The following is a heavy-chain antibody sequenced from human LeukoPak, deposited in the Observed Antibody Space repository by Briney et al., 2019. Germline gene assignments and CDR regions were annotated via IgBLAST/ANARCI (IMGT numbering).Heavy chain of an antibody. CDR1: GGSISSYY. CDR3: ARLVNRKLFDY. Sequence: PSETLSLTCTVSGGSISSYYWSWIRQPAGKGLEWIGRIYNSGSTTYNPSLKSRVTMSVDTSKNQFSLNLRSVTAADTAVYYCARLVNRKLFDYWGQGALVTVSS. D-gene: IGHD1-26*01. CDR2: IYNSGST. J-gene: IGHJ4*02. V-gene: IGHV4-4*07.